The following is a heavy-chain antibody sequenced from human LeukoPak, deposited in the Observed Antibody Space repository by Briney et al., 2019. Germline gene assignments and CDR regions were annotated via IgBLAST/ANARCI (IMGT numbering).Heavy chain of an antibody. V-gene: IGHV4-59*01. Sequence: SGTLSLTCTVSGGSISSYYWSWIRQPPGKGLEWIGYIYYSGSTNYNPSLKSRVTISVDTSKNQFSLKLSSVTAADTAVYYCARPLIVGGGVSWFDPWGQGTLVTVSS. CDR2: IYYSGST. D-gene: IGHD1-26*01. CDR3: ARPLIVGGGVSWFDP. J-gene: IGHJ5*02. CDR1: GGSISSYY.